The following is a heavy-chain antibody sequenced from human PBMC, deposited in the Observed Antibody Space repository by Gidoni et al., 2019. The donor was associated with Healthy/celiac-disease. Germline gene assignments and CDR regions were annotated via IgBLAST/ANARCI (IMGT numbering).Heavy chain of an antibody. CDR2: ISGSGGST. CDR1: GFTFRSYA. CDR3: AKVTSIVVVPAAILNYYGMDV. J-gene: IGHJ6*02. V-gene: IGHV3-23*04. D-gene: IGHD2-2*02. Sequence: EVQLVESGGGLVQPGGSLRLSCAASGFTFRSYAMGWCRQAPGKGLEWVSAISGSGGSTYYADSVKGRFTISRDNSKNTLYLQMNSLRAEDTAVYYCAKVTSIVVVPAAILNYYGMDVWGQGTTVTVSS.